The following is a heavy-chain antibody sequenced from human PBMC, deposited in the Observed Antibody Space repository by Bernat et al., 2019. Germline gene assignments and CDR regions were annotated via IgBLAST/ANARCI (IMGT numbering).Heavy chain of an antibody. Sequence: QVQLQESGPGLVKPSQTLSLICTVSGGSISTGDYYWSWIRQHPGKGLEWIGYIYYSGNTYYNPSLKSRVTISVDTSKNQFSLKLSSVTAADTAVYFCARVEGAYVDFDIWGQGSMFTVSS. J-gene: IGHJ3*02. CDR2: IYYSGNT. D-gene: IGHD4-17*01. V-gene: IGHV4-31*03. CDR1: GGSISTGDYY. CDR3: ARVEGAYVDFDI.